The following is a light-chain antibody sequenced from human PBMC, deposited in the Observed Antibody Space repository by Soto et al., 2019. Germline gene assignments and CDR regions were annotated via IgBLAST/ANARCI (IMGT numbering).Light chain of an antibody. J-gene: IGLJ2*01. CDR1: NIGRKS. Sequence: SYELTQPPSVSVAPGETARITCGGNNIGRKSVHWYRQKPCQAPVLVIYYDSDRHSGIPERFSGSNSGNTATLTITRVEAGDEADYYCQVLDSNSDHSVFGGGTKLTVL. CDR3: QVLDSNSDHSV. V-gene: IGLV3-21*01. CDR2: YDS.